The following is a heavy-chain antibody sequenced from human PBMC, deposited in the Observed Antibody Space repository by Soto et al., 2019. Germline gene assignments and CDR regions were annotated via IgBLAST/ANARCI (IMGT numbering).Heavy chain of an antibody. J-gene: IGHJ4*02. V-gene: IGHV3-30-3*01. CDR1: GFTFSSCA. D-gene: IGHD2-15*01. Sequence: GGSLRLSCAASGFTFSSCAMHWVRQAPGKGLEWVAVISYDGSNKYYADSVKGRFTISRDNSKNTLYLQMNSLRAEDTAVYYCARDLGYCSGGSCYRYFDYWGQGT. CDR2: ISYDGSNK. CDR3: ARDLGYCSGGSCYRYFDY.